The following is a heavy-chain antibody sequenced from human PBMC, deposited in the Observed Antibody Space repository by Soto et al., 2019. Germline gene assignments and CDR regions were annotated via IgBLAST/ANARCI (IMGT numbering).Heavy chain of an antibody. V-gene: IGHV4-30-4*01. J-gene: IGHJ6*02. Sequence: SETLSLTCTVSGGSISSGDYYWSWIRQPPGKGLEWIGYIYYSGSTYYNPSLKSRVTISVDTSKNQFSLKLSSVTAADTAMYYCAGQPTAGSYYDLGSYYYYYAMDVWGQGTTVTVSS. D-gene: IGHD3-10*01. CDR1: GGSISSGDYY. CDR3: AGQPTAGSYYDLGSYYYYYAMDV. CDR2: IYYSGST.